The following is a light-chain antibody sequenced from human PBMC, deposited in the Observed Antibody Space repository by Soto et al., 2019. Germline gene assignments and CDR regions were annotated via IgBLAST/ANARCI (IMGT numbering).Light chain of an antibody. V-gene: IGKV1-9*01. CDR2: AAS. J-gene: IGKJ5*01. CDR3: QQRNVWPPIT. CDR1: QGISSY. Sequence: IQLTQSPSSLSASVGDRVTITCRVSQGISSYLAWYQQKSGKAPKLLIYAASTLQSGVPARFSGGGSGTEFTLTINSLEPEDFAVYYCQQRNVWPPITFGQGTRLEI.